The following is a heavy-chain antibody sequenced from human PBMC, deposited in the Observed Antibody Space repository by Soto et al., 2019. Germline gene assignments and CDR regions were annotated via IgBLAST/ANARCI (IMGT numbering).Heavy chain of an antibody. J-gene: IGHJ4*02. CDR2: IYYSGST. Sequence: QVQLQESGPGLVKPSQTLSLTCTVSGGSISSGDYYWSWIRQPPGKGLEWIGYIYYSGSTYYNPSLKSRVTISVDTSKNQFSLKLSSVTAADTAVYYCARVEWELPHTTQFDYWGQGTLVTVSS. D-gene: IGHD1-26*01. CDR3: ARVEWELPHTTQFDY. V-gene: IGHV4-30-4*01. CDR1: GGSISSGDYY.